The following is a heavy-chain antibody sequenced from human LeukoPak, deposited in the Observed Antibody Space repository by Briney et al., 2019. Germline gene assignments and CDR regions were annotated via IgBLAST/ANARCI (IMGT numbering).Heavy chain of an antibody. CDR3: ARKLRLGGNWFDP. CDR2: IIPISGTT. V-gene: IGHV1-69*13. Sequence: SVKVSCKTSGGTYTSYAITWVRQAPGQGLEWMGKIIPISGTTNYAQKFQGRVTFTADESTSTAYMELSSLRSEDTALYYCARKLRLGGNWFDPWGQGTLVTVSS. J-gene: IGHJ5*02. CDR1: GGTYTSYA. D-gene: IGHD1-26*01.